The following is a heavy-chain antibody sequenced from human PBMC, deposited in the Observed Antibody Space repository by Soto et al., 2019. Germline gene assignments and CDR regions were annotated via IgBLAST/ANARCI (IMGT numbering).Heavy chain of an antibody. CDR1: GFTFNTYG. CDR2: IWYDGSDK. V-gene: IGHV3-33*01. CDR3: ARDRLLHSAEVRIYYYYSMDV. Sequence: GGSLRLSCAASGFTFNTYGMHWVRQAPGQGLEWVAVIWYDGSDKYYADSVKGRFTISRDNSKNTLYLQMNSLRAEDTALYYCARDRLLHSAEVRIYYYYSMDVWGKGTAVTVSS. D-gene: IGHD2-8*01. J-gene: IGHJ6*03.